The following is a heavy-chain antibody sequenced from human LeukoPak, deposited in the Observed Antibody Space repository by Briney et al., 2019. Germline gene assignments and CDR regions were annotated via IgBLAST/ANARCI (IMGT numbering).Heavy chain of an antibody. D-gene: IGHD6-19*01. J-gene: IGHJ4*02. CDR1: GFTFSSYA. CDR2: ISGSGGST. V-gene: IGHV3-23*01. CDR3: ARYSSGWSGIDY. Sequence: PGGSLRLSCAASGFTFSSYAMSWVRQAPGKGLEWVSAISGSGGSTYYADSVKGRFTISRDNSKNTLYLQMNSLRAEDTAVYYCARYSSGWSGIDYWGQGTLVTVSS.